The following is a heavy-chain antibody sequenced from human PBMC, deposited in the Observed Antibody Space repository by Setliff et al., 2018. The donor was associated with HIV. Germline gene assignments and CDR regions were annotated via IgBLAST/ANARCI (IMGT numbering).Heavy chain of an antibody. CDR2: IYYTVST. CDR3: ARTPSRGGFDY. D-gene: IGHD3-16*01. J-gene: IGHJ4*02. V-gene: IGHV4-59*01. Sequence: SETLSLTCTVSGGSINSYFWSWIRQPPGKGLEWIAYIYYTVSTNYNPSLKSRVTISLDTSKNQFSLNVNSVTAADTAVYDCARTPSRGGFDYWGQGTLVTVSS. CDR1: GGSINSYF.